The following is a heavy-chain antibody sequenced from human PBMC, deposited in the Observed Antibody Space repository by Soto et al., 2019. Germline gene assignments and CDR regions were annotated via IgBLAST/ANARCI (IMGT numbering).Heavy chain of an antibody. Sequence: GGSLRLSCAASGFTFSSYGMHWVRRAPGKGLEWVAVIWYDGSNKYYADSVKGRFTISRDNSKNTLYLQMNSLRAEDTAVYYCARDHQYYYDSSGPLTGPYWGQGTLVTVYS. V-gene: IGHV3-33*01. D-gene: IGHD3-22*01. J-gene: IGHJ4*02. CDR2: IWYDGSNK. CDR3: ARDHQYYYDSSGPLTGPY. CDR1: GFTFSSYG.